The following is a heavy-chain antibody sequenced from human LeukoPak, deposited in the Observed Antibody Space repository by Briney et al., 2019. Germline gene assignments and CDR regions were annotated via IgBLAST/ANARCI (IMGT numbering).Heavy chain of an antibody. J-gene: IGHJ6*02. CDR1: GYSFTSYW. Sequence: GESLKISCKGSGYSFTSYWISWVRQMPGKGLEWMGRIDPSDSYTNYSLSFQGHVTISADKSISTAYLQWSSLKASDTAMYYCARRLITMASYYYGMDVWGQGTTVTVSS. CDR2: IDPSDSYT. D-gene: IGHD3-10*01. CDR3: ARRLITMASYYYGMDV. V-gene: IGHV5-10-1*01.